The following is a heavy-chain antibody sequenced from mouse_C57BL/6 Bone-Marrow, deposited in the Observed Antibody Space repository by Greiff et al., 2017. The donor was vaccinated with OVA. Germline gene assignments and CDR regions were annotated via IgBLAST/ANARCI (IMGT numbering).Heavy chain of an antibody. CDR2: IDPENGDT. Sequence: EVKLMESGAELVRPGASVKLSCTASGFNIKDDYMHWVKQRPEQGLEWIGWIDPENGDTEYASKFQGKATITADTSSNTAYLQLSSLTSEDTAVYYCTTGLLAGTYFDYWGQGTTLTVSS. J-gene: IGHJ2*01. CDR3: TTGLLAGTYFDY. CDR1: GFNIKDDY. D-gene: IGHD4-1*01. V-gene: IGHV14-4*01.